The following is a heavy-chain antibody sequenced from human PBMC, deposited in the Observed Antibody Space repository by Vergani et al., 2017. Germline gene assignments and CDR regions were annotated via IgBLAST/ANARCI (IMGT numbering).Heavy chain of an antibody. CDR1: GYTFTSYG. CDR2: INAYNGNT. J-gene: IGHJ6*02. V-gene: IGHV1-18*01. Sequence: QVQLVQSGAEVKKPGASVKVSCKAFGYTFTSYGISWVRQAPGQGLEWMGWINAYNGNTTYAQKFQGRVTLTEDTSTSTAYKELRSLRSDDTAVYYGARDHPYIVVGVAATCCMDVWGQGTTVTVS. CDR3: ARDHPYIVVGVAATCCMDV. D-gene: IGHD2-15*01.